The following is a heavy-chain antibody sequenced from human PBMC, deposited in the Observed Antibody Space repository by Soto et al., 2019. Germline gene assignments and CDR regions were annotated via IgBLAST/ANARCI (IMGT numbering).Heavy chain of an antibody. CDR1: GGSISSYY. CDR2: IYHTGST. Sequence: ETLSLTCTVSGGSISSYYWSWIRQPPGKGLEWIGYIYHTGSTNYNPSLKSRVTISVDTSNNQFSLKLSSVTAADTAVYYCASTSLRGYYDRSGYRFDYWGRGTMVTVSS. CDR3: ASTSLRGYYDRSGYRFDY. V-gene: IGHV4-59*01. D-gene: IGHD3-22*01. J-gene: IGHJ4*02.